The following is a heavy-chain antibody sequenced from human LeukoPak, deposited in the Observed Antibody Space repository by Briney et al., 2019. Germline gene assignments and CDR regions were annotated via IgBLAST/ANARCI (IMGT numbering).Heavy chain of an antibody. D-gene: IGHD3-22*01. J-gene: IGHJ4*02. Sequence: SETLSLTCTVSGGSISSYYWSWIRQPPRKGLEWIGYIYYSGSTNYNPSLKSRVTISVDTSKNQFSLKLSPVTAADTAVYYCAREDYYDSSGYSHWGQGTLVTVSS. CDR3: AREDYYDSSGYSH. CDR1: GGSISSYY. V-gene: IGHV4-59*01. CDR2: IYYSGST.